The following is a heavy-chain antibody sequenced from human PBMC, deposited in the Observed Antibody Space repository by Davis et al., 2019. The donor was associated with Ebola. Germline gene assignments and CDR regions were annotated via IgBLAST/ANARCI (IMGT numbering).Heavy chain of an antibody. CDR3: VRVTGYSSGWYQKGYWFDP. CDR1: GGSFSGYY. CDR2: SNHSGST. J-gene: IGHJ5*02. D-gene: IGHD6-19*01. Sequence: MPSETLSLTCAVYGGSFSGYYWSWIRQPPGKGLEWIGESNHSGSTNYNPSLKSRVTISVDTSKNQFSLKLSSVTAADTAVYYCVRVTGYSSGWYQKGYWFDPWGQGTLVTVSS. V-gene: IGHV4-34*01.